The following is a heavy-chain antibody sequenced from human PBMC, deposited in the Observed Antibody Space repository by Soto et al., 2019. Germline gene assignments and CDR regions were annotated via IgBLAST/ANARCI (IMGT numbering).Heavy chain of an antibody. V-gene: IGHV4-30-4*01. D-gene: IGHD3-16*01. J-gene: IGHJ4*02. CDR2: IYYSGST. CDR1: GGSISSGDYY. Sequence: QVQLQESGPGLVKPSQTLSLTCTVSGGSISSGDYYWSWIRQPPGKGLEWIGYIYYSGSTYYNPSLESRVTISVDTAKNQFSRKLSSVTAADTAVYYCARDVRGSYFDYWGQGTLVTVSS. CDR3: ARDVRGSYFDY.